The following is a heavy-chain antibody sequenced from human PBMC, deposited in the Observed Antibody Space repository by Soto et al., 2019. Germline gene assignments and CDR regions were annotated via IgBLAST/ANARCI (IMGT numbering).Heavy chain of an antibody. CDR1: GYTFTSYY. CDR3: ARNYWSRYCSSTSCYTAFDI. J-gene: IGHJ3*02. D-gene: IGHD2-2*02. CDR2: INPSGGST. V-gene: IGHV1-46*01. Sequence: ASVKVSCKASGYTFTSYYMHWVRQAPGQGLEWMGIINPSGGSTSYAQKFQGRVTMTRDTSTSTVYMELSSLRSEDTAVYYCARNYWSRYCSSTSCYTAFDIWGQGTMVTVSS.